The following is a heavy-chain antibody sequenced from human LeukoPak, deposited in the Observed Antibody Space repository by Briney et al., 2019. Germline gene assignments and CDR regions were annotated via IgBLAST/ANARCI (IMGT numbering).Heavy chain of an antibody. CDR2: ISSSSSYI. D-gene: IGHD6-19*01. J-gene: IGHJ4*02. V-gene: IGHV3-21*01. CDR3: ARARYSSGWLSAY. Sequence: GGSLRLSCAASGFTFSSYSMNWVRQAPGKGLEWVSSISSSSSYIYYADSVKGRFTISRDNAENSLYLQMNSLRAEDTAVYYCARARYSSGWLSAYWGQGTLVTVSS. CDR1: GFTFSSYS.